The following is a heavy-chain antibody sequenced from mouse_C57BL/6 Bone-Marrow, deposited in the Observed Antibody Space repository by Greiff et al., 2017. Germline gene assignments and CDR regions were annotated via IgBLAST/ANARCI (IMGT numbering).Heavy chain of an antibody. V-gene: IGHV1-80*01. J-gene: IGHJ3*01. CDR3: ARSGQLRGFAY. D-gene: IGHD3-2*02. Sequence: VQLQQSGAELVKPGASVKISCKASGYAFSSYWMNWVKQRPGKGLEWIGQIYPGDGDTNYNGKFKGKATLTADKSSSTAYMQLSSMTSEDSAVYFCARSGQLRGFAYWGQGTLVTVSA. CDR2: IYPGDGDT. CDR1: GYAFSSYW.